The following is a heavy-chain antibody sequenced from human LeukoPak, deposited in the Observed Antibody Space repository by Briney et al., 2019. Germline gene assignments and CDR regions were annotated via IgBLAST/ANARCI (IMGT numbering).Heavy chain of an antibody. CDR2: INPNSGGT. CDR3: ASSAYCSSTSCYQDEYGMDV. V-gene: IGHV1-2*02. Sequence: ASVTVSCTASGYTFTGYYMDWVRQAPGQGLEWMGWINPNSGGTNYAQKFQGRVTMTRDTSISTAYMELSRLRSDDTAVYYCASSAYCSSTSCYQDEYGMDVWGQGTTVTVSS. CDR1: GYTFTGYY. J-gene: IGHJ6*02. D-gene: IGHD2-2*01.